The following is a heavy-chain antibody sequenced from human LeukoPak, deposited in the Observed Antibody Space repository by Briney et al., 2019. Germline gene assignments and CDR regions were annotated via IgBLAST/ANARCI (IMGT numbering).Heavy chain of an antibody. V-gene: IGHV3-23*01. CDR2: ISGSGGST. CDR3: AKDSNYYDSSGYSAFDI. D-gene: IGHD3-22*01. CDR1: GFTFSSYA. J-gene: IGHJ3*02. Sequence: GSLRLSCAASGFTFSSYAMSWVRQAPGKGLEWVSAISGSGGSTYYADSVKGLFTISRDYSKNTLYLQMNSLRAEDTAVYYCAKDSNYYDSSGYSAFDIWGQGTMVTVSS.